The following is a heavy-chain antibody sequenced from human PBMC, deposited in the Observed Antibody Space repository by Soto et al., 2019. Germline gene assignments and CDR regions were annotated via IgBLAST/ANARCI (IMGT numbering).Heavy chain of an antibody. CDR1: AFTFRNYD. CDR3: AKNHDHSCLDY. J-gene: IGHJ4*02. Sequence: QVELVESGGGVVQPGRSLRLSCVASAFTFRNYDMHWVRQAPGKGLEWVAVASYGGINTNYADSVKGRFTISRDNSKNTLYLQMNSLRPEDTAVYYCAKNHDHSCLDYWGRGTLVTVSS. V-gene: IGHV3-30*18. CDR2: ASYGGINT. D-gene: IGHD1-26*01.